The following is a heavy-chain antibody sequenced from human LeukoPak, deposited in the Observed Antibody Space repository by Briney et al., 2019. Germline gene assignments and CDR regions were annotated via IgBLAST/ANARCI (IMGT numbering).Heavy chain of an antibody. V-gene: IGHV4-59*01. CDR2: ISYSGGA. Sequence: SETLSLTCTVSGASIRSNYWGWIRQPPGKGLEWIGDISYSGGAKYNSSLKSRVTILVDSSKKEFSLTLNSVTAADTAVYYCARDRDGFSLFDNWGQGTLVTVSS. CDR3: ARDRDGFSLFDN. J-gene: IGHJ4*02. CDR1: GASIRSNY. D-gene: IGHD3-3*01.